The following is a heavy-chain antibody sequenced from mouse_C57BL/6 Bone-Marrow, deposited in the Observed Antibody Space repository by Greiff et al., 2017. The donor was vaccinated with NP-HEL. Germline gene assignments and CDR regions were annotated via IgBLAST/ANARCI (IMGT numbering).Heavy chain of an antibody. CDR1: GYTFTSYT. Sequence: QVQLQQSGAELARPGASVKMSCKASGYTFTSYTMHWVNQRPGQGLEWIGYINPSSGYTKYNQKFKDKATLTADKSSSTAYMQLSSLTSEDSAVYYCARRGPSYGSSCRSYFDYWGKGTTLTVSS. D-gene: IGHD1-1*01. J-gene: IGHJ2*01. CDR2: INPSSGYT. V-gene: IGHV1-4*01. CDR3: ARRGPSYGSSCRSYFDY.